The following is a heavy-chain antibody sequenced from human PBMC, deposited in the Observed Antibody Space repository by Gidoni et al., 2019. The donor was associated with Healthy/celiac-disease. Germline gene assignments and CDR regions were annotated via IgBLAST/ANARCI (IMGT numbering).Heavy chain of an antibody. D-gene: IGHD3-10*01. CDR1: GFPFSNAW. Sequence: EVQLVESGGGLVKPGGSLRLSCAASGFPFSNAWMSWVRQAPGKGLEWVGRIKSKTDGGTTDYAAPVKGRFTISRDDSKNTLYLQMNSLKTEDTAVYYCTINYYGSGNWYFDLWGRGTLVTVSS. CDR3: TINYYGSGNWYFDL. V-gene: IGHV3-15*01. CDR2: IKSKTDGGTT. J-gene: IGHJ2*01.